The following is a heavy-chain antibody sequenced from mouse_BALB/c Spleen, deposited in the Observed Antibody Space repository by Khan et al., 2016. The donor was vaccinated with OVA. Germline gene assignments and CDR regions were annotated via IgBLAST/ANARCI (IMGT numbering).Heavy chain of an antibody. V-gene: IGHV1-20*02. J-gene: IGHJ2*01. D-gene: IGHD1-1*01. Sequence: MQLEESGPELVKPGASVKISCKASGYSFTGYFMNWVIQSHGKSLEWIGRINPHIGETFYNQKFKGKATLTVDESSSTAHMELRSLASEDSAVYYCARIYRSDFDYWGQGTTVTVSS. CDR3: ARIYRSDFDY. CDR1: GYSFTGYF. CDR2: INPHIGET.